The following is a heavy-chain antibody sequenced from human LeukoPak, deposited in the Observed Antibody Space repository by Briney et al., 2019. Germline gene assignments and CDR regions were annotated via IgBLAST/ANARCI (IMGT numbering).Heavy chain of an antibody. V-gene: IGHV1-69*05. J-gene: IGHJ5*02. CDR2: IIPIFGTA. CDR1: GGTFSSYA. Sequence: ASVKVSCKASGGTFSSYAISWVRQAPGQGLKWMGGIIPIFGTANYAQKFQGRVTITTDESTSTAYMELSSLRSEDTAVYYCARSQWPKAFNWFDPWGQGTLVTVSS. D-gene: IGHD6-19*01. CDR3: ARSQWPKAFNWFDP.